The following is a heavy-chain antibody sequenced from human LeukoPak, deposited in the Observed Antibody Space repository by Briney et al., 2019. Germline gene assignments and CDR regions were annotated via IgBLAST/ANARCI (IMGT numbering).Heavy chain of an antibody. CDR3: ARQRGAVD. D-gene: IGHD3-16*01. V-gene: IGHV4-39*01. CDR2: IYNSGST. J-gene: IGHJ3*01. Sequence: SETLSLMCTVSGGSIISDTYYWGWIRQPPGKGLEWIGNIYNSGSTYYNPSLKSRVTISVDTSKNQFSLKLTSVTAADTAVYYCARQRGAVDWGQGTMVTVSS. CDR1: GGSIISDTYY.